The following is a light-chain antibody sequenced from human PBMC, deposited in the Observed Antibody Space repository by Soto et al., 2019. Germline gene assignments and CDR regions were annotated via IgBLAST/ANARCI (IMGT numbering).Light chain of an antibody. J-gene: IGLJ1*01. CDR3: ISFTTYTTHV. CDR1: SSDIGYSKY. Sequence: QSALTQPASVSGSPGQSITISCTGTSSDIGYSKYVSWYQQHPGKAPKLMIHEVNKRPSGVSDRFSGSKSGNTASLTISGLQADDESDYYCISFTTYTTHVFGTGTQLTVL. V-gene: IGLV2-14*01. CDR2: EVN.